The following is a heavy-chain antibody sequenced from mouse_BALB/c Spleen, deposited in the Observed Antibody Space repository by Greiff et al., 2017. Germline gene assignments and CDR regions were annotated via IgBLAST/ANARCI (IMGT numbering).Heavy chain of an antibody. CDR3: ARHVDGYYATDY. CDR1: GFAFSSYD. Sequence: EVQRVESGGGLVKPGGSLKFSCAASGFAFSSYDMSWVRQTPEKRLEWVAYISSGGGRTYYPDTMKGRFTISRDNAKNTLYLQMSSLKSEDTAMYYCARHVDGYYATDYWGEKATLSVSS. D-gene: IGHD2-3*01. CDR2: ISSGGGRT. J-gene: IGHJ2*01. V-gene: IGHV5-12-1*01.